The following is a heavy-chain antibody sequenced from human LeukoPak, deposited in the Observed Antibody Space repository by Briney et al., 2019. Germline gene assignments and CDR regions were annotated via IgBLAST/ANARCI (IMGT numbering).Heavy chain of an antibody. CDR3: ARSLYCSGGSCYGGASWCFDL. CDR2: IKQDGSEK. Sequence: GGSLRLSCAASGFTFSSYWMSWVRQAPGKGLEWVANIKQDGSEKYYVDSVKGRFTISRDNAKNSLYLQMNSLRAEDTAVYYCARSLYCSGGSCYGGASWCFDLWGRGTLVTVSS. V-gene: IGHV3-7*03. J-gene: IGHJ2*01. CDR1: GFTFSSYW. D-gene: IGHD2-15*01.